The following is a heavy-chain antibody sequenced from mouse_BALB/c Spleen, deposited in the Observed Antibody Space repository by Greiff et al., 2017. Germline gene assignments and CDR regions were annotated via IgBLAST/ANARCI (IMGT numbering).Heavy chain of an antibody. D-gene: IGHD1-2*01. CDR1: GFTFSSYT. V-gene: IGHV5-6-4*01. CDR3: TRDGITTAYAMDY. CDR2: ISSGGSYT. Sequence: EVQGVESGGGLVKPGGSLKLSCAASGFTFSSYTMSWVRQTPEKRLEWVATISSGGSYTYYPDSVKGRFTISRDNAKNTLYLQMSSLKSEDTAMYYCTRDGITTAYAMDYWGQGTSVTVSS. J-gene: IGHJ4*01.